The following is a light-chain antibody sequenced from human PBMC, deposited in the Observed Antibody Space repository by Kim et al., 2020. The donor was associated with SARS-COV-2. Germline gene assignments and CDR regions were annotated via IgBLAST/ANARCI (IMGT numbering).Light chain of an antibody. CDR3: QQYNSYPLT. CDR2: KAS. J-gene: IGKJ4*01. CDR1: QSISSW. V-gene: IGKV1-5*03. Sequence: ASVGVRVTITCRASQSISSWLAWYQQKPGKAPKLLIYKASSLESGVPSRFSGSGSGTEFTLTISSLQPDDFATYYCQQYNSYPLTFGGGTKVDIK.